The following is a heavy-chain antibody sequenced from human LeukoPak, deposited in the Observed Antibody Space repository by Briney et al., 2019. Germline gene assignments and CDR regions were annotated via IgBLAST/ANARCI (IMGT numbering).Heavy chain of an antibody. Sequence: GGSLRLSCAASGFTFSSYSMNWVRQAPGKGLEWVSSISSSSSYIYYADSVKGRFTISRDNAKNSLYLQMNSPRAEDTAVYYCARVAATTMSYYYYYGMDVWGKGTTVTVSS. CDR1: GFTFSSYS. V-gene: IGHV3-21*01. CDR3: ARVAATTMSYYYYYGMDV. D-gene: IGHD5-12*01. J-gene: IGHJ6*04. CDR2: ISSSSSYI.